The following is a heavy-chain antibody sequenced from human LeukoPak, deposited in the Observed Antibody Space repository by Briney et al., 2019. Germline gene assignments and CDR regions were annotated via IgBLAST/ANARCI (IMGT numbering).Heavy chain of an antibody. Sequence: PSETLSLTCTVSGGSNSSSSYYWGWIRQPPGKGLEWIGSIYYSGSTYYNPSLKSRVTISVDTSKNQFSLKLSSVTAADTAVYYCARPTRYDFWSGYPGGAFDIWGQGTMVTVSS. CDR1: GGSNSSSSYY. V-gene: IGHV4-39*01. CDR3: ARPTRYDFWSGYPGGAFDI. D-gene: IGHD3-3*01. J-gene: IGHJ3*02. CDR2: IYYSGST.